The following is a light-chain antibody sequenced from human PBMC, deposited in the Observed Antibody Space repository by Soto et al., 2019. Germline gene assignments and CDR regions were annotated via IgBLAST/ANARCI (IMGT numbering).Light chain of an antibody. CDR2: DAS. CDR1: QSISNY. J-gene: IGKJ2*01. CDR3: QEYDSYSST. V-gene: IGKV1-5*01. Sequence: DIQMTQSPSTLSASVGDRVTITCRASQSISNYLAWYQQKPGKAPKVLIYDASSFESGVPLRFSGSGSGTEFTLTISRLQPDVFAADYFQEYDSYSSTFGQGTKLQIK.